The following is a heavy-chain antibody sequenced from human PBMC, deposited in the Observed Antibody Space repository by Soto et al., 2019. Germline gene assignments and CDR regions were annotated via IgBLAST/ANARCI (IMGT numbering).Heavy chain of an antibody. CDR3: AGASIAIDY. J-gene: IGHJ4*02. CDR2: ISSSGNTI. V-gene: IGHV3-11*01. D-gene: IGHD2-15*01. CDR1: GFTFSDYY. Sequence: QVQLVESGGGLVKPGGSLRLSCAASGFTFSDYYMSWIRQAPGKGLEWVSYISSSGNTIYFADSVKGRFTMSRDNAKKTLLLQMDSLRAEDAAVYYCAGASIAIDYWGQGTMVTVSS.